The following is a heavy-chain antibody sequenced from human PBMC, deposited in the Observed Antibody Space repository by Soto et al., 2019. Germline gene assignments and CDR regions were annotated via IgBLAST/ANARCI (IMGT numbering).Heavy chain of an antibody. CDR1: GFTFSSYA. V-gene: IGHV3-23*01. J-gene: IGHJ4*02. CDR2: ISGSDDST. Sequence: EVQLLESGGGLVQPGGSLRLSCAASGFTFSSYAMSWVRQAPGKGLEWVSVISGSDDSTYYADSVKGRFTISRHNSKNTLYLQMTSLRAEDTAVYYCAKRSSSSTFDYWGQGTLVTVSS. D-gene: IGHD6-6*01. CDR3: AKRSSSSTFDY.